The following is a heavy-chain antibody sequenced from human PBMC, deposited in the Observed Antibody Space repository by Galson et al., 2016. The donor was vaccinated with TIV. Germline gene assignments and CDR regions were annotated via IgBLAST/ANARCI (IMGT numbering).Heavy chain of an antibody. CDR1: GFTFSPYA. Sequence: SLRLSCAASGFTFSPYAMHWVRQAPGKGLEWVSYIGASGRAIYYADSVRGRFTISRDNAKNSLYLHMNTLSAEATAVYYCARDCSSANCYSDPIYFDFWGQGTLVAVSS. V-gene: IGHV3-11*01. J-gene: IGHJ4*02. CDR3: ARDCSSANCYSDPIYFDF. CDR2: IGASGRAI. D-gene: IGHD2-2*02.